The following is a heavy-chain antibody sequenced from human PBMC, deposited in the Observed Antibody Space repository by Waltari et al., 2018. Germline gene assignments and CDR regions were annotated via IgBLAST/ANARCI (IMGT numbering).Heavy chain of an antibody. CDR2: ISVDNGHT. Sequence: QVQLIQSGAEVKKPGASVKVSCKASGDSFPPHGIPWARQAPGQGLEWMGWISVDNGHTSYAQKLQDRVTMTTDTSTGTAYMELRSPTSDDTAVYYCARVGGNRYYYDGRGFVYYFDYWGQGTLVTVSS. D-gene: IGHD3-22*01. V-gene: IGHV1-18*01. CDR1: GDSFPPHG. J-gene: IGHJ4*02. CDR3: ARVGGNRYYYDGRGFVYYFDY.